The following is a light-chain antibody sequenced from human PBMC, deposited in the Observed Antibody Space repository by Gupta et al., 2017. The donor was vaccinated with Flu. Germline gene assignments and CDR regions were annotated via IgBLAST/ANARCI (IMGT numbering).Light chain of an antibody. CDR2: DAS. CDR1: QSINNY. Sequence: EAVLTQSPGTLSLSPGERATLSCRASQSINNYIAWYQQKPGQAPRLLIYDASNRAAGTPPRFSGSGSGTYFPLTISRLEHEDSAIYYCHQRSTRQTFGQGTKVEIK. CDR3: HQRSTRQT. J-gene: IGKJ1*01. V-gene: IGKV3-11*01.